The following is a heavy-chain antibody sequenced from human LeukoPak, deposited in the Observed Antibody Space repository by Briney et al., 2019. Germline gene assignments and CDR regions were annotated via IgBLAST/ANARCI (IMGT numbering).Heavy chain of an antibody. J-gene: IGHJ4*02. V-gene: IGHV3-23*01. CDR3: ANSETYYYGSGSY. CDR2: TSSSDAGT. CDR1: GFTLSSYA. Sequence: GGSLRLSCAASGFTLSSYAMSWVRQAPGKGLEWVSATSSSDAGTYYADSVKGRFTISRGNSKNTLYLQMNSLRAEDTAVYYCANSETYYYGSGSYWGQGTLVTVSS. D-gene: IGHD3-10*01.